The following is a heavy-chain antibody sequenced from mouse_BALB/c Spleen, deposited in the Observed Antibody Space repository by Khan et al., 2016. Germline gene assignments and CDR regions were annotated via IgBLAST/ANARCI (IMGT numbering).Heavy chain of an antibody. CDR1: VFNIKDYY. Sequence: VQLQQSGAELVRSGASVKLSCTASVFNIKDYYMHWVKQRPEQGLEWIGWIDPENGDTEYAPKFQGKATMTADTSSNAAYLQFSSLTSEDSAVFYCKAIYYGGDVYFDYWGQGTTLTVSS. J-gene: IGHJ2*01. D-gene: IGHD2-13*01. CDR3: KAIYYGGDVYFDY. CDR2: IDPENGDT. V-gene: IGHV14-4*02.